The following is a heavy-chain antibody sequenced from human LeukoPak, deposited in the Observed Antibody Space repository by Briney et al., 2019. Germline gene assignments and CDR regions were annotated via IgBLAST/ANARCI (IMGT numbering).Heavy chain of an antibody. Sequence: GGSLRLSCAASGFTFSSYWMHWVRQAPGKGLVWVSRINTDGSSTTYADSVKGRLTMSRGNAKNTLYLQMNSLRADDTAVYYCATGLLVVPAGLPDYWGQGTLVTVSS. CDR3: ATGLLVVPAGLPDY. D-gene: IGHD2-2*01. V-gene: IGHV3-74*03. CDR1: GFTFSSYW. J-gene: IGHJ4*02. CDR2: INTDGSST.